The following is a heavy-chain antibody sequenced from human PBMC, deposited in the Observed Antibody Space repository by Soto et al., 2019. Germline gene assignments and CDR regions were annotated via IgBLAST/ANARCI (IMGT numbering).Heavy chain of an antibody. CDR2: INERGDST. CDR1: GFTFRTYA. D-gene: IGHD1-1*01. Sequence: GGSLRLSCADSGFTFRTYALSWVRQAPGKGLEWVSAINERGDSTYYTDSVKGRFTISRDNSKNTLYLQMNSLRAEDTALYYCAKDKSGTTAFDIWGQGTMGTVSS. J-gene: IGHJ3*02. V-gene: IGHV3-23*01. CDR3: AKDKSGTTAFDI.